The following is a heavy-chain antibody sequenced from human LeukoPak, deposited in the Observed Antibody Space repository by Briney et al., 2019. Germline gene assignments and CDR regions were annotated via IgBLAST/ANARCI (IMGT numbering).Heavy chain of an antibody. CDR1: GGSISSSSYY. Sequence: PSETLSLACTVSGGSISSSSYYRGWIRQPPGKGLEWIGSIYYSGSTYYNPSLKSRVTISVDTSKNQFSLKRSSVTAADTAVYYCARHWSDSSGTYYFDYWGQGTLVTVSS. V-gene: IGHV4-39*01. D-gene: IGHD3-22*01. CDR3: ARHWSDSSGTYYFDY. CDR2: IYYSGST. J-gene: IGHJ4*02.